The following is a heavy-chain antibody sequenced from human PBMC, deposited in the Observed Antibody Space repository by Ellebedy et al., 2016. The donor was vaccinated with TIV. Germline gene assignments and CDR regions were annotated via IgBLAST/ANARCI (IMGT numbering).Heavy chain of an antibody. J-gene: IGHJ4*02. D-gene: IGHD1/OR15-1a*01. CDR1: VNTFTAYY. Sequence: ASVTVSCKASVNTFTAYYIHWVRQAPGQGPEWLGWISPNSCGTSYAQNFQGRITMTRDTSINTAYMELNRLTSDDTALYYCARVEGTTGPNDWGQGTPVTVSS. CDR3: ARVEGTTGPND. CDR2: ISPNSCGT. V-gene: IGHV1-2*02.